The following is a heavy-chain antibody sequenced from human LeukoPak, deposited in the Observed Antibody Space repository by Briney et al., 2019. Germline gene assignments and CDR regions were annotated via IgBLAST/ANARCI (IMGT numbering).Heavy chain of an antibody. CDR3: ARERQQLVQDYYYYGMDV. CDR1: GYTFTGYY. Sequence: ASVKASCKASGYTFTGYYMHWVRQAPGQGLEWMGWINPNSGGTNYAQKFQGRVTMTRDTSISTAYMELSRLRSDDTAVYYCARERQQLVQDYYYYGMDVWGQGTTVTVSS. D-gene: IGHD6-13*01. CDR2: INPNSGGT. V-gene: IGHV1-2*02. J-gene: IGHJ6*02.